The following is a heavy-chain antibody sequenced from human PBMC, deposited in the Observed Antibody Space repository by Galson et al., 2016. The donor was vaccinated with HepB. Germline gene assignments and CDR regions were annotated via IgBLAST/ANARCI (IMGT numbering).Heavy chain of an antibody. J-gene: IGHJ3*01. CDR3: ARAPRRINHGNARSDPFDL. CDR1: GYTLTSFA. CDR2: INPNTGTT. D-gene: IGHD4-23*01. V-gene: IGHV1-2*02. Sequence: SVKVSCKASGYTLTSFAMHWVRQAPGQRLEWMGWINPNTGTTYYAQNFQGRVTMTRDTSVSTASMELSILRSDDTAVYYCARAPRRINHGNARSDPFDLWGQGTRVIVSS.